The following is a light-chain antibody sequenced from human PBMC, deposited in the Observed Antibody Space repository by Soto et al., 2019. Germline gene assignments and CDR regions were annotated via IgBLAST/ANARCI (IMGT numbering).Light chain of an antibody. J-gene: IGKJ1*01. CDR3: QQTDSFPRT. Sequence: DIQMTPSPSSVSASVGDSVSITCRASHAIGSWLAWYQQKPGKAPKLLISGASSLQSGVPSRFRGSGSGTDFTLSISSLGPEDLGTYYCQQTDSFPRTFGQGTKVEI. CDR2: GAS. V-gene: IGKV1-12*01. CDR1: HAIGSW.